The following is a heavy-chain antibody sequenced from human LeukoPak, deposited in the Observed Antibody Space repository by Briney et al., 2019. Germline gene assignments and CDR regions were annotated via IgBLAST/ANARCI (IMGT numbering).Heavy chain of an antibody. CDR2: ISSSGTII. J-gene: IGHJ4*02. V-gene: IGHV3-11*04. Sequence: PGGSLRLSCAASGFTFSDYYMSWIRQAPGKGLEWVSYISSSGTIIYYADSVKGRFPISRDNAKNSLYLQMNRLRAEDTAIYSCAKGGCSSTNCYPDYWGQGALVTVSS. D-gene: IGHD2-2*01. CDR1: GFTFSDYY. CDR3: AKGGCSSTNCYPDY.